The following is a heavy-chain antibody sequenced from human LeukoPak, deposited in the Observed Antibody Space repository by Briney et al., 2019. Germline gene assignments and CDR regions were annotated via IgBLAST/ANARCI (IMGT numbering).Heavy chain of an antibody. V-gene: IGHV3-23*01. D-gene: IGHD6-19*01. J-gene: IGHJ4*02. CDR3: AKDHSSGWPDCFDY. CDR2: ISGSGGST. Sequence: GGSLRLSCAASGFTFSSYSMNWVRQAPGKGLQWVSAISGSGGSTYYADSVKGRFTISRDNSKNTLYLQMNSLRAEDTAVYYCAKDHSSGWPDCFDYWGQGALVTVSS. CDR1: GFTFSSYS.